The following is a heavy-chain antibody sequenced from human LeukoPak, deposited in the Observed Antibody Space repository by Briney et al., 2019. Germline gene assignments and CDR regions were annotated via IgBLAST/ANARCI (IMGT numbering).Heavy chain of an antibody. CDR2: ISSSSSYI. D-gene: IGHD3-10*01. J-gene: IGHJ4*02. V-gene: IGHV3-21*01. Sequence: GGSLRLSCAASGFTFSTYSMNWVRQAPGKGLEWVSSISSSSSYIYYADSVKGRFTISRDNARNSLYLQMNSLRAEDSAVYYCARVAYDSGSHSFDYWGQGTLVPVSS. CDR3: ARVAYDSGSHSFDY. CDR1: GFTFSTYS.